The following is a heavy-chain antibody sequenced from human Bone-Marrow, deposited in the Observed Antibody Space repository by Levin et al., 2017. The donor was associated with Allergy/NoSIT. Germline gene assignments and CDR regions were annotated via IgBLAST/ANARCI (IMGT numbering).Heavy chain of an antibody. D-gene: IGHD3/OR15-3a*01. J-gene: IGHJ4*02. CDR1: GYTFTTYI. V-gene: IGHV1-8*01. CDR2: VDPKTGDT. Sequence: GESLKISCEASGYTFTTYIINWVRQAPGQGLEWMGWVDPKTGDTVYAHNFKDRVIMTTDISKGMAYMERGSLKSEDTAVYFGARGRPGLYWGQGTLVSVSS. CDR3: ARGRPGLY.